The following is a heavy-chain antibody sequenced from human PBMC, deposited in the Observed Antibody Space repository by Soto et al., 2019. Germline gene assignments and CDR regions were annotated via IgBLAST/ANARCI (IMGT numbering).Heavy chain of an antibody. CDR1: GGSISSSSYY. D-gene: IGHD3-10*01. J-gene: IGHJ4*02. CDR3: AKQSGSGSYYNVGSGGHFDY. Sequence: SETLSLTCTVSGGSISSSSYYWGWIRQPPGKGLEWIGSIYYSGNTYYNPSLKSRVTISVDTAKNQFSLKLSSVTAADTAVYYCAKQSGSGSYYNVGSGGHFDYWGQGTLVTVSS. V-gene: IGHV4-39*01. CDR2: IYYSGNT.